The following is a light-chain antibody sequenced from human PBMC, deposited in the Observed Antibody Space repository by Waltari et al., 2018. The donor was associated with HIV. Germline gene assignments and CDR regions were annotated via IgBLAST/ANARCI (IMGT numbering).Light chain of an antibody. V-gene: IGKV3-20*01. CDR3: QQYDVSRT. CDR1: QSVSSRY. J-gene: IGKJ1*01. CDR2: NVS. Sequence: SVLTQSPVTQSLSPGERATLSCSASQSVSSRYLAWYQQKPGQASRLVIYNVSKRATGIPDRFTGSGSGTDFTLTINSLEPEDFAVYFCQQYDVSRTFGQGTKVEVK.